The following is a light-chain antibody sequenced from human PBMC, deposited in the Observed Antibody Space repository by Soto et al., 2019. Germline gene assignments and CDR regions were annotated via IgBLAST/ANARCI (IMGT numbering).Light chain of an antibody. Sequence: QSVLTQPASVSGSPGQAITLSCTGTSGDIGSYNRVSWYQQHPGKAPKLIIYEVTDRPSGVSNRISGSKSGNTASLTISGLQAEDEAEDYCSSYTNINTRACVFGTGTKVTVL. CDR2: EVT. J-gene: IGLJ1*01. CDR3: SSYTNINTRACV. CDR1: SGDIGSYNR. V-gene: IGLV2-14*01.